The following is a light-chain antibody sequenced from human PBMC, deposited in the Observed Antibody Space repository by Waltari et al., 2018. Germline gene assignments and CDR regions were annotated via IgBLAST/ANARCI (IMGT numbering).Light chain of an antibody. V-gene: IGKV3-20*01. CDR2: GAS. CDR1: QSVGRT. Sequence: EIVLTQSPGTLSVSPGERATISCRASQSVGRTLAWYQQKPGQAPRLLIYGASSRATGIPDRFSGSGSGTDFSLTISRLEPEDFAVYYCQHYVRLPVTFGQGTKVEIK. J-gene: IGKJ1*01. CDR3: QHYVRLPVT.